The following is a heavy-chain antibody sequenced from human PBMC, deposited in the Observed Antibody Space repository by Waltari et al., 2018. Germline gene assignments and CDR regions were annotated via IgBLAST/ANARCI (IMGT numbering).Heavy chain of an antibody. CDR2: IYYSGRT. D-gene: IGHD5-18*01. CDR3: ARGTNVDTAMGIFDY. V-gene: IGHV4-39*01. J-gene: IGHJ4*02. CDR1: GGSISSSSYY. Sequence: QLQLQESGPGLVKPSETLSLTCTVSGGSISSSSYYWGWIRQPPGKGLEWIGSIYYSGRTYYNPSLKSRVTISVDTSKNQFSLKLSSVTAADTAVYYCARGTNVDTAMGIFDYWGQGTLVTVSS.